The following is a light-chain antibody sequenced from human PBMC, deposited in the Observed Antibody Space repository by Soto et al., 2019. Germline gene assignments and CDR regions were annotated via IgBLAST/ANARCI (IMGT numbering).Light chain of an antibody. CDR3: SSSPSTSRV. CDR2: DVS. Sequence: QSALTQPASVSGSPGQSITISCTGTSSDVGGYNYVSWYQQHPGKAPKLMIYDVSNRPSGVSNRFSGSKSGNTASLTISGLQAEDEVDYCCSSSPSTSRVLGPGTKVTVL. V-gene: IGLV2-14*01. CDR1: SSDVGGYNY. J-gene: IGLJ1*01.